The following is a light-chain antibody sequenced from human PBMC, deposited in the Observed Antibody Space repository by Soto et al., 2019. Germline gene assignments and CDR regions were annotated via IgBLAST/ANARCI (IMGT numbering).Light chain of an antibody. V-gene: IGKV3-15*01. CDR3: KQYNNWPL. CDR2: AVS. J-gene: IGKJ1*01. CDR1: QSVGST. Sequence: ELLLTQSPGTLSLSAGDRASLSCRASQSVGSTFLAWYQQKPCQAPRLLIYAVSTRATGIQDRFSGSGSGTEFTLTIRSLQSEDFGIYYCKQYNNWPLFGQGTKVDIK.